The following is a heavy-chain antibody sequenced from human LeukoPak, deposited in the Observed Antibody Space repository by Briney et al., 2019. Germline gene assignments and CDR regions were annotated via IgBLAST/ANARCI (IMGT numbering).Heavy chain of an antibody. D-gene: IGHD5-24*01. Sequence: PGGSLRLSCAASGFTFTYYAMHWVRQAPGKGLEWVSVVSNDGSNQDYTDSVKGRFIISRDDSKSTVYLQMNSLRPEDTAVYYCARPSPPGDGYNPCDYWGPGALVIVSS. CDR3: ARPSPPGDGYNPCDY. J-gene: IGHJ4*02. CDR1: GFTFTYYA. V-gene: IGHV3-30-3*01. CDR2: VSNDGSNQ.